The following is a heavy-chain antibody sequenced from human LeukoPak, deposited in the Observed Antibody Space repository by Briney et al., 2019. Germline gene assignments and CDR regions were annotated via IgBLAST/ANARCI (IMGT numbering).Heavy chain of an antibody. CDR1: GFTFSNAW. D-gene: IGHD2-2*01. CDR3: AKLSQPSYYYGMDV. Sequence: HAGGSLRLSCAASGFTFSNAWMSWVRQAPGKGLELVSVISGSGGSTYYADSVKGRFTITRDNSKNTLFLQMNSLRAEDTAVYYCAKLSQPSYYYGMDVWGQGTTVTVSS. V-gene: IGHV3-23*01. CDR2: ISGSGGST. J-gene: IGHJ6*02.